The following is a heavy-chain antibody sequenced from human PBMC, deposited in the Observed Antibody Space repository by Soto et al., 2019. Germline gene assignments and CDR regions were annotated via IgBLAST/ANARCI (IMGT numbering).Heavy chain of an antibody. J-gene: IGHJ6*02. CDR2: IYYSGST. CDR1: GGSISSGGYY. D-gene: IGHD6-13*01. CDR3: ARQLGYSSSWYYYYYGMDV. Sequence: PSETLSLTXTVSGGSISSGGYYWSWIRQHPGKGLEWIGYIYYSGSTYYNPSLKSRVTISVDTSKNQFSLKLSSVTAADTAVYYCARQLGYSSSWYYYYYGMDVWGQGTTVTVSS. V-gene: IGHV4-31*02.